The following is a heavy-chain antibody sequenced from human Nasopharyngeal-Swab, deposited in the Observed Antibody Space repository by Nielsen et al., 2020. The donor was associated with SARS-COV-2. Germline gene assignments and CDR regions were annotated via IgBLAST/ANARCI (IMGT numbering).Heavy chain of an antibody. V-gene: IGHV3-73*01. CDR2: IGDKDHNYAT. Sequence: GESLKISCAASGFIFSASAMHWVRQAPGKGLEGLGRIGDKDHNYATTYGASVKGRFTISRDDSKNTAFLQMDSLKTEDTALYYCTTDFYFDYWGQGTLVTVSS. J-gene: IGHJ4*02. CDR3: TTDFYFDY. CDR1: GFIFSASA.